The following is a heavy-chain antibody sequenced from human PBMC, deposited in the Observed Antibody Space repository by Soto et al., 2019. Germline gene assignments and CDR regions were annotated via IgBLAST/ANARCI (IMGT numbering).Heavy chain of an antibody. V-gene: IGHV1-69*02. CDR1: GGTFSSYT. D-gene: IGHD6-13*01. CDR2: IIPILGIA. J-gene: IGHJ4*02. Sequence: QVQLVQSGAEVKKPGSSVKVSCKASGGTFSSYTISWVRQAPGQGLEWMGRIIPILGIANYAQKFQGRVTITADKSTSSAYMELSSLRSEDTAVYYCARTADTAPFDYWGQGTLVTVSS. CDR3: ARTADTAPFDY.